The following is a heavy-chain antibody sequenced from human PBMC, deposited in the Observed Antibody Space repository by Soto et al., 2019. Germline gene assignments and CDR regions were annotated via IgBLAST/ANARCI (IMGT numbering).Heavy chain of an antibody. J-gene: IGHJ6*02. D-gene: IGHD3-3*01. Sequence: SGTLYLTITVSGGTISSYYWSWIRKPPGKGLEWIGYIYDSGSTNYNPSLKRRVTISVDTCKNQVSLEMSSLRADDTAVYYCATTRETYYDFWSGSPQHYYGMDVWGQGTTVTV. CDR1: GGTISSYY. CDR3: ATTRETYYDFWSGSPQHYYGMDV. V-gene: IGHV4-59*01. CDR2: IYDSGST.